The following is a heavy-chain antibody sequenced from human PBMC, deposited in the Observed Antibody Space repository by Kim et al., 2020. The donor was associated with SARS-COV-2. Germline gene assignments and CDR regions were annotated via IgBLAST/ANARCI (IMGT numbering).Heavy chain of an antibody. J-gene: IGHJ4*02. V-gene: IGHV3-23*01. Sequence: GGSLRLSCAASGFTFSSYARSWVRQAPGKGLEWVSAISGSGGSTYYADSVKGRFTISRDNSKNTLYLQMNSLRAEDTAVYYCATQEWLRLYYFDYWGQGTLVTVSS. CDR1: GFTFSSYA. CDR2: ISGSGGST. CDR3: ATQEWLRLYYFDY. D-gene: IGHD5-12*01.